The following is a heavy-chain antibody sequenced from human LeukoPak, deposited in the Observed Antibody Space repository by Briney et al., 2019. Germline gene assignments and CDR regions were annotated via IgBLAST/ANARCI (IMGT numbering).Heavy chain of an antibody. D-gene: IGHD3-9*01. J-gene: IGHJ4*02. CDR1: GFTFSNYA. CDR3: AKRGSALRYFDF. Sequence: PGGSLRLSCAASGFTFSNYAMRWVRPAPGKGLEWVSAISTGGAGTYYADSVTGRFTISRDNSQNTLYLQMNSLRAEDTAIYYCAKRGSALRYFDFWGQGTLVTVSS. CDR2: ISTGGAGT. V-gene: IGHV3-23*01.